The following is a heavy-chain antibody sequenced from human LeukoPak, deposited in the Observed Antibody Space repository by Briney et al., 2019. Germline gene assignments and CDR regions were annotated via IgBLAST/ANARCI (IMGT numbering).Heavy chain of an antibody. D-gene: IGHD5-18*01. Sequence: GGSLRLSCAASGFTFSSYAMHWVRQAPGKGLEWVAVISYDGSNKYYADSVKGRFTISRDNSKNTLYLQMNSLRAEDTAVYYCARDHTVDTAMAGGDYWGQGTLVTVSS. J-gene: IGHJ4*02. CDR1: GFTFSSYA. CDR2: ISYDGSNK. CDR3: ARDHTVDTAMAGGDY. V-gene: IGHV3-30-3*01.